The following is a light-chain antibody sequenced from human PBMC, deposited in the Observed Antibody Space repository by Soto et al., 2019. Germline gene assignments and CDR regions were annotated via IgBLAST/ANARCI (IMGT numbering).Light chain of an antibody. Sequence: ALTQPPSASGSLGQSVTISCTGSSSDIGTYNYVSWYQQFPGKAPKLMIYEVTKRPSGVPDRFSGSKSGNTASLTVSGLQADDEADYYCSSYAGSNNFVVFGGGTKLTVL. CDR2: EVT. CDR1: SSDIGTYNY. J-gene: IGLJ2*01. CDR3: SSYAGSNNFVV. V-gene: IGLV2-8*01.